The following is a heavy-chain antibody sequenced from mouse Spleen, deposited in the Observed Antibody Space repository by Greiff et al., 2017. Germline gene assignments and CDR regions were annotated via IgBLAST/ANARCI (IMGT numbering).Heavy chain of an antibody. Sequence: QVQLQQSGPGLVQPSQSLSITCTVSGFSLTSYGVHWVRQSPGKGLEWLGVIWRGGSTDYNAALMSRLSITKDNSKSQVFFKMNSLQADDTAIYYCAKRDLPYYAMDYWGQGTSVTVSS. V-gene: IGHV2-5*01. D-gene: IGHD3-3*01. CDR2: IWRGGST. J-gene: IGHJ4*01. CDR3: AKRDLPYYAMDY. CDR1: GFSLTSYG.